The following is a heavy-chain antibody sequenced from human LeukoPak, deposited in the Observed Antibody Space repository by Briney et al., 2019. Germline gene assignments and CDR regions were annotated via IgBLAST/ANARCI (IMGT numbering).Heavy chain of an antibody. CDR1: GGSFSGYY. J-gene: IGHJ4*02. CDR2: INHSGST. Sequence: SSETLSLTCAVYGGSFSGYYWSWIRQPPGKGLEWIGEINHSGSTNYNPSLKSRVTISVDTSKNQFSLKLSSVTAADTAVYYCARDPARTYYYDSSGYYFDYWGQGTLVTVSS. CDR3: ARDPARTYYYDSSGYYFDY. D-gene: IGHD3-22*01. V-gene: IGHV4-34*01.